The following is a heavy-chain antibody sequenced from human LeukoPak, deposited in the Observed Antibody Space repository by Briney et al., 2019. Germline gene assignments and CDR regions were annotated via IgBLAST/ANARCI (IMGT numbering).Heavy chain of an antibody. CDR1: GFTLSSHS. Sequence: GGSLRLSCAASGFTLSSHSMNWVRQAPGKGLEWVSSISTSSSYINYADSVKGRFTISRDNARNSLYLEMNSLRDEDTAVYYCARGRALVAASDNCFDPRGQGTLVTVSS. CDR2: ISTSSSYI. V-gene: IGHV3-21*01. CDR3: ARGRALVAASDNCFDP. D-gene: IGHD2-15*01. J-gene: IGHJ5*02.